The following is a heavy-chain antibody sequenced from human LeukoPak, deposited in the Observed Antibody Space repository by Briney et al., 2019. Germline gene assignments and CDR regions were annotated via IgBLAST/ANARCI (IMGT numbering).Heavy chain of an antibody. D-gene: IGHD3-3*01. Sequence: SVKVSCKASGGTFSSHAISWVRQAPGQGLEWMGGIIPIFGTADYAQKFQGRVTITTDESTSTAYMELSSLRSEDTAVYYCARSGPDFWSGPNYYYMDVWGKGTTVTVSS. CDR2: IIPIFGTA. CDR3: ARSGPDFWSGPNYYYMDV. CDR1: GGTFSSHA. V-gene: IGHV1-69*05. J-gene: IGHJ6*03.